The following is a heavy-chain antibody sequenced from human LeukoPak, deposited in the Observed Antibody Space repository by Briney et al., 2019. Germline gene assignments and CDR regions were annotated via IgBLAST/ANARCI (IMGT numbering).Heavy chain of an antibody. V-gene: IGHV3-48*03. J-gene: IGHJ4*02. Sequence: QPGGSLRLSCAASGFTFSNFEMNWVRQAPGTGLEWVSYISIVDTTIYYADSVKGRFTISRDNSKNTLYLQMNSLRAEDTAVYYCAKVIVSVDTAIDYWGQGTLVTVSS. CDR3: AKVIVSVDTAIDY. D-gene: IGHD5-18*01. CDR1: GFTFSNFE. CDR2: ISIVDTTI.